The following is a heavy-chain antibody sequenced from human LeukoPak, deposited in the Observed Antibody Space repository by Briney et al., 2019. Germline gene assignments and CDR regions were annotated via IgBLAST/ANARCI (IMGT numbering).Heavy chain of an antibody. CDR2: IYYSGSS. J-gene: IGHJ4*02. CDR3: ARKPLTQFDY. Sequence: PSETLSLTCTVSGGSISSSSYYWGWIRQPPGEGLEWIGNIYYSGSSFYNPSLKSRVTISVDTSKNQFSLELSSVTAADTAVYYCARKPLTQFDYWGQGTLVTVSS. CDR1: GGSISSSSYY. V-gene: IGHV4-39*01.